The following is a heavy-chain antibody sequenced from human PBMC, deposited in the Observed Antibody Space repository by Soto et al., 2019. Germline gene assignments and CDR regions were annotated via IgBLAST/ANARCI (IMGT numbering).Heavy chain of an antibody. D-gene: IGHD2-2*01. CDR2: IYYSGST. V-gene: IGHV4-31*03. CDR3: ARRSHCSSTSCSPGYYYGMDV. J-gene: IGHJ6*02. CDR1: GGSISSGGYY. Sequence: PSETLSLTCTVSGGSISSGGYYWSWIRQHPGKGLEWIGYIYYSGSTYYNPSLKSRVTISVDTSKNQFSLKLSSVTAADTAVYYCARRSHCSSTSCSPGYYYGMDVWGQGTTVTVSS.